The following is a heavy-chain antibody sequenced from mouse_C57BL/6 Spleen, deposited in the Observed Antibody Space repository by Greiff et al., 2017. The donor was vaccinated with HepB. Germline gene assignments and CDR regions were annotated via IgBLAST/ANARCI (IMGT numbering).Heavy chain of an antibody. J-gene: IGHJ4*01. V-gene: IGHV1-64*01. CDR2: IHPNSGST. D-gene: IGHD1-1*01. CDR1: GYTFTSYW. CDR3: ARSGYLLEMDY. Sequence: VQLQQPGAELVKPGASVKLSCKASGYTFTSYWMHWVKQRPGQGLEWIGMIHPNSGSTNYNEKFKSKATLTVDKSSSTAYMQLSSLTSEDSAVYYCARSGYLLEMDYWGQGTSVTVSS.